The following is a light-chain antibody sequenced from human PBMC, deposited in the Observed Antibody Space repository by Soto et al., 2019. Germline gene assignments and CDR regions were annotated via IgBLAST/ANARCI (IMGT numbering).Light chain of an antibody. CDR1: NGDVGSYDL. CDR2: EVN. CDR3: CSYAGGNTLI. Sequence: QSVLTQPASVSGSPGPSITISCTGTNGDVGSYDLVSWYQQYPGKAPKLIIYEVNKRPSGVSNRFSGAKSGNTASLTISGLQTEDEADYDCCSYAGGNTLIFGGGTQLTVL. V-gene: IGLV2-23*02. J-gene: IGLJ2*01.